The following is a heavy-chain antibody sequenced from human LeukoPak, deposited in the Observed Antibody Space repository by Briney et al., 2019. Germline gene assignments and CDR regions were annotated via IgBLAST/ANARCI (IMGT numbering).Heavy chain of an antibody. CDR3: ARERGGGDYDGDAFDI. D-gene: IGHD4-17*01. J-gene: IGHJ3*02. CDR2: IKQDGSEK. V-gene: IGHV3-7*01. Sequence: GGSLRLSCAASGFTFSSYWMSWVRQARGKGLEWVANIKQDGSEKYYVDSVKGRFTISRDNAKKSLYLQMNSLRAEDTAVYYCARERGGGDYDGDAFDIWGQGTMVTVSS. CDR1: GFTFSSYW.